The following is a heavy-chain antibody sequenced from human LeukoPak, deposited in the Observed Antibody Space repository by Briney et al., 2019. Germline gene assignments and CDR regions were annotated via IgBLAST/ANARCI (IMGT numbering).Heavy chain of an antibody. CDR3: SSSSPTSYTDY. D-gene: IGHD6-13*01. V-gene: IGHV3-53*04. CDR1: GFSVGSNY. J-gene: IGHJ4*02. Sequence: PGGSLRLSCAASGFSVGSNYMTWVRQAPGRGRECVSVIYSGGSTYYADSVKGRFTIPRHNTKNTLYLQMNSLRAEDTAVYYCSSSSPTSYTDYWGQGTLVTVSS. CDR2: IYSGGST.